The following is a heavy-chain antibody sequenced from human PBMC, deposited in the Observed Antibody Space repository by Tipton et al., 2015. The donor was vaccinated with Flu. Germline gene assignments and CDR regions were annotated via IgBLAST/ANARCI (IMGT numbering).Heavy chain of an antibody. J-gene: IGHJ3*02. CDR2: ISSSGSYI. Sequence: SLRLSCAASGFIFSSNSMSWVRQAPGRGLEWVSSISSSGSYIYYADSLQGRFTISRDNAKNSLYLDMNSLRVEDTAVYYCTSPRWGSGEAFDIWGQGTRVTVSS. V-gene: IGHV3-21*01. CDR1: GFIFSSNS. CDR3: TSPRWGSGEAFDI. D-gene: IGHD3-10*01.